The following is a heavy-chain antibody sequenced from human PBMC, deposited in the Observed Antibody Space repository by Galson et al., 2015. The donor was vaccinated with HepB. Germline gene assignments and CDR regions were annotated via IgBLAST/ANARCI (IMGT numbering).Heavy chain of an antibody. CDR1: GFIFSTYT. D-gene: IGHD3-22*01. V-gene: IGHV3-21*01. J-gene: IGHJ5*02. CDR3: ARDYYDSTGDSFSSGP. Sequence: SLRLSCAASGFIFSTYTMHWVRQAPGQGLEWVSSITTDSAYIYYADSLKGRFTISRDNAKNSLYLQMNSLRAEDTAVYYCARDYYDSTGDSFSSGPWGQGTLVTVSS. CDR2: ITTDSAYI.